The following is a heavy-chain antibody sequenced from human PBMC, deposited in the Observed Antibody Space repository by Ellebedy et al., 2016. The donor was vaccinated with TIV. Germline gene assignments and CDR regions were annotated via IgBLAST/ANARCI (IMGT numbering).Heavy chain of an antibody. CDR1: GFTFSSYA. D-gene: IGHD3-10*01. CDR2: ISGSGGST. CDR3: AKVDAWFGEPDDY. Sequence: GGSLRLSXAASGFTFSSYAMSWVRQAPGKGLEWVSAISGSGGSTYYADSVKGRFTISRDNSKNTLYLQMNSLRAEDTAVYYCAKVDAWFGEPDDYWGQGTLVTVSS. J-gene: IGHJ4*02. V-gene: IGHV3-23*01.